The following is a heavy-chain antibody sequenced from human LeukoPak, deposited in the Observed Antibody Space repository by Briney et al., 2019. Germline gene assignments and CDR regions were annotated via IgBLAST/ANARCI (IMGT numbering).Heavy chain of an antibody. Sequence: GGSLRLSCAASGFSFRSYEMTWVRQAPGKGLEWVSYISRSGSTIYYADSVKGRFTISRDNAKNSLYLQMNSLRAEDTAVYYCARVQPAGLAILDYWGQGTLVTVSS. V-gene: IGHV3-48*03. D-gene: IGHD2-21*01. CDR2: ISRSGSTI. CDR1: GFSFRSYE. CDR3: ARVQPAGLAILDY. J-gene: IGHJ4*02.